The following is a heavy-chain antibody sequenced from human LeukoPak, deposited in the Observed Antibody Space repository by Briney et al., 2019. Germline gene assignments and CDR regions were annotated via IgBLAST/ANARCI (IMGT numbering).Heavy chain of an antibody. D-gene: IGHD5-18*01. Sequence: SVKVSCKASGGTFSSYAISWVRQAPGQGLEWMGGIIPIFGTANYAQKFQGRVTITADESTSTAYMELSSLRSEDAAVYYCARGAYSYGYFAPFDYWGQGTLVTVSS. CDR2: IIPIFGTA. J-gene: IGHJ4*02. CDR1: GGTFSSYA. CDR3: ARGAYSYGYFAPFDY. V-gene: IGHV1-69*13.